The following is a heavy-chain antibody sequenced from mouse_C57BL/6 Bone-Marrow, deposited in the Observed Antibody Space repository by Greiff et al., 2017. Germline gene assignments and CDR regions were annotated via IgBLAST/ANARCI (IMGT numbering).Heavy chain of an antibody. CDR1: GFTFSSYG. D-gene: IGHD3-1*01. CDR2: ISSGGSYT. Sequence: EVKLVESGGDLVKPGGSLKLSCAASGFTFSSYGMSWVRQTPDKRLEWVATISSGGSYTYYPDSVKGRFTISRDNAKNTLYLQMSSLKSEDTAMYYCARHTGTQFDFDYWGQGTTLTVSS. J-gene: IGHJ2*01. CDR3: ARHTGTQFDFDY. V-gene: IGHV5-6*01.